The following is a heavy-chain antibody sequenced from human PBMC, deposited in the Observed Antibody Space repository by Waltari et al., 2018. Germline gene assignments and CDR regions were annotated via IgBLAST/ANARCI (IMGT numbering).Heavy chain of an antibody. CDR1: GFTFSSHW. Sequence: AGFTFSSHWMHWVRQGPGKGLVWVSRISSDGSATNYADSVKGRFTISRDNTKNTLYLQMNSLRVDDSAVYYCARGISTSWWGQGTLVTVSS. CDR3: ARGISTSW. V-gene: IGHV3-74*01. J-gene: IGHJ4*02. CDR2: ISSDGSAT.